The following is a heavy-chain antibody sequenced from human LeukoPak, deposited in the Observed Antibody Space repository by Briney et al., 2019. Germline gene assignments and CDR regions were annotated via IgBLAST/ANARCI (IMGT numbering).Heavy chain of an antibody. J-gene: IGHJ4*02. D-gene: IGHD3-10*01. CDR1: GFTFSDFW. Sequence: GGSLRLCCAASGFTFSDFWMGWVRQAPGKGLEWVANINQDGSENYYVDSVKGRFTLSRDNAKNSLYMQINSLRAEDTAVYYCTKGRSIHYWGQGTLVTVST. CDR2: INQDGSEN. V-gene: IGHV3-7*01. CDR3: TKGRSIHY.